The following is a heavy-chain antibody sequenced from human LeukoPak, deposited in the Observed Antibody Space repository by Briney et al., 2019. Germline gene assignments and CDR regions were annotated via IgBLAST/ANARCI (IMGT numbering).Heavy chain of an antibody. CDR2: IYTSGST. CDR1: GGSISSYY. D-gene: IGHD6-19*01. V-gene: IGHV4-4*07. CDR3: ARGGAVAKPIDY. J-gene: IGHJ4*02. Sequence: SETLSLTCTVSGGSISSYYWSWIRQPAGKGLEWIGCIYTSGSTNYNPSLKSRVAMSVDTSKNQFSLKLSSVTAADTAVYYCARGGAVAKPIDYWGQGTLVTVSS.